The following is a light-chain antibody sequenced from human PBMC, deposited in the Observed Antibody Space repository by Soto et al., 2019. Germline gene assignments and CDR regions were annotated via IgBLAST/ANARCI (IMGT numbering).Light chain of an antibody. CDR3: SSYTSSSPPSYV. Sequence: QSALTQPASVSGSPGQSITISCTGTSSDVGGYNYVSWYQQHPGKAPKLMIYEVSNRPSGVSNRFSGSKSGNTASLTISGLEAEDEADYYCSSYTSSSPPSYVFGPGTKVTVL. V-gene: IGLV2-14*01. CDR2: EVS. CDR1: SSDVGGYNY. J-gene: IGLJ1*01.